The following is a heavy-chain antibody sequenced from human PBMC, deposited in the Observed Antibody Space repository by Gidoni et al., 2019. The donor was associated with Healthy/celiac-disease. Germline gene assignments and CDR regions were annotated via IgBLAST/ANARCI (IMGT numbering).Heavy chain of an antibody. D-gene: IGHD1-26*01. CDR2: ISGSGGST. V-gene: IGHV3-23*01. Sequence: EVQLLESGGGLVQPGGPLSLSCAASGFNLCGYPIRWVRQAPGKGVGWVSAISGSGGSTYYADSVKGRFTISRDNSKNTLYLQMNSLRAEDTAVYYCANAVDPTDMYSGYDYYGMDVWGQGTTVTVSS. J-gene: IGHJ6*02. CDR3: ANAVDPTDMYSGYDYYGMDV. CDR1: GFNLCGYP.